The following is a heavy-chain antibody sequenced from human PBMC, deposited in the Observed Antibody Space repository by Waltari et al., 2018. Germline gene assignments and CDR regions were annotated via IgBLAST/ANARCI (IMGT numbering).Heavy chain of an antibody. V-gene: IGHV3-21*01. CDR2: ISSSSSYT. CDR1: GFTFSSYN. J-gene: IGHJ4*02. CDR3: ATGGWGFYLDY. D-gene: IGHD7-27*01. Sequence: EVQLVESGGGLVKPGGSLGLSCAASGFTFSSYNMNWVRQAPGKGLEWVSSISSSSSYTHYADSVKGRFTISRDNAKNSLYLQMNSLRAEDTAVYYCATGGWGFYLDYWGQGTLVTVSS.